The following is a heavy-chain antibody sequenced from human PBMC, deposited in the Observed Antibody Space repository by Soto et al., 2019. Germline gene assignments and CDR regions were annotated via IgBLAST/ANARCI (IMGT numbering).Heavy chain of an antibody. D-gene: IGHD5-12*01. V-gene: IGHV1-18*01. Sequence: ASVKVSCKASGYTFTSYAISWVRQAPGQGLEWMGWISAYNGNTNYAQKLQGRVTMTTDTSTTTAYMELSSLRSEDTAVYYCAAVDRVPSLGGYFDYWGRGPRVTXS. CDR3: AAVDRVPSLGGYFDY. CDR2: ISAYNGNT. J-gene: IGHJ4*02. CDR1: GYTFTSYA.